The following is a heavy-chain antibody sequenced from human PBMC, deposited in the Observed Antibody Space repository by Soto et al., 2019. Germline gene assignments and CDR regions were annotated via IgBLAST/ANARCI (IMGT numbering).Heavy chain of an antibody. Sequence: EVQLVESGGGLVQPGRSLRLPCAVSGFNFGNFAMHWVRQVPGKGLEWVSGINWNSDTVAYAASVKGRFTISRDNAKSSLYLQMDSLRIDDTAFYYCAKDKGGTPYYFDSWGQGILVTVSS. CDR2: INWNSDTV. V-gene: IGHV3-9*01. D-gene: IGHD6-25*01. CDR1: GFNFGNFA. CDR3: AKDKGGTPYYFDS. J-gene: IGHJ4*02.